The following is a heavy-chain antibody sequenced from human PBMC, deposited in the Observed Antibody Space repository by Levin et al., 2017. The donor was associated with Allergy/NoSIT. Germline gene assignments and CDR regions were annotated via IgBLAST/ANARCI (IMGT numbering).Heavy chain of an antibody. V-gene: IGHV3-21*01. CDR3: AGERGVVADFRHFDY. CDR2: INTYTGNT. D-gene: IGHD2-21*01. J-gene: IGHJ4*02. CDR1: GFTFTDYG. Sequence: NPGGSLRLSCAASGFTFTDYGFNWVRQAPGKGLEWVSSINTYTGNTAYSGSVKGRFTISRDNARNSVYLQMNSLRVEDTAVYYCAGERGVVADFRHFDYWGQGTLVTISS.